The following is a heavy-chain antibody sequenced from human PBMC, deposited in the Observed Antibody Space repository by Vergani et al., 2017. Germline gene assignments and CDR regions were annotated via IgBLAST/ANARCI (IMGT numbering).Heavy chain of an antibody. Sequence: EVDLVESGGGLVQPGGSLRLSCAASGSTFSSYAMNWVRQAPGKGLEWVSYISRSSSTIYYADSVKGRFTISRDNAKNSLHLQMNNLRAEDTAVYYCARAPPRAGTGASDYWGQGTLVTVSS. D-gene: IGHD1/OR15-1a*01. CDR3: ARAPPRAGTGASDY. CDR2: ISRSSSTI. CDR1: GSTFSSYA. V-gene: IGHV3-48*01. J-gene: IGHJ4*02.